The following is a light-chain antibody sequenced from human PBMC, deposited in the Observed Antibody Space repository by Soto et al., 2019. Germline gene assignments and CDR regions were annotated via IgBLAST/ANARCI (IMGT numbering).Light chain of an antibody. Sequence: DIKLTQSPSTLSASVADRVTIPCRASQSISSWLAWYQQKPGKAPKLLIYKASSLESGVPSRFSGSGSGTEFTRTISSLQPDDFATYYCQQYNRYTWTFGQGTKVDIK. CDR1: QSISSW. V-gene: IGKV1-5*03. J-gene: IGKJ1*01. CDR2: KAS. CDR3: QQYNRYTWT.